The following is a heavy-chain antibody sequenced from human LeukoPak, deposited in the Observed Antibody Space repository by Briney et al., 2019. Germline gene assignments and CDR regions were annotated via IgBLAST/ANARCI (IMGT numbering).Heavy chain of an antibody. CDR1: GGPISSGDYY. CDR3: ARGSITMVRGVIIAKGYYFDY. V-gene: IGHV4-30-4*08. Sequence: PSETLSLTCTVSGGPISSGDYYWSWIRQPPGKGLVWIGYIYYSGSTYYNPSLKSRVTISVGTSKNQFSLKLSSVIAADTAVYYCARGSITMVRGVIIAKGYYFDYWGQGTLVTVSS. D-gene: IGHD3-10*01. J-gene: IGHJ4*02. CDR2: IYYSGST.